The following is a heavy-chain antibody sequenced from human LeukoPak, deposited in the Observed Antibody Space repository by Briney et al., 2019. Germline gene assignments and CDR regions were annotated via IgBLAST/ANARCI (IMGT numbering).Heavy chain of an antibody. V-gene: IGHV3-7*01. CDR1: GFTFSDYY. CDR2: IKQDGSEK. Sequence: GGSLRLSCAASGFTFSDYYMSWVRQAPGKGLEWVANIKQDGSEKYYVDSVKGRFTISRDNAKNSLYLQMNSLRAEDTAVYYCARLENDAFDIWGQGTMVTVSS. CDR3: ARLENDAFDI. J-gene: IGHJ3*02.